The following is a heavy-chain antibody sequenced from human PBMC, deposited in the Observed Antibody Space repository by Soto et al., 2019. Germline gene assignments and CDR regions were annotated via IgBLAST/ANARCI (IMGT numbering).Heavy chain of an antibody. CDR1: GFTFSNYG. CDR3: ARDLWNKYFDY. D-gene: IGHD1-1*01. V-gene: IGHV3-33*05. Sequence: QVQLVESGGGVVQSGRSLRLSCAASGFTFSNYGMHWVRQAPGKGLEWVAVIQYDGSNEYYIDSVKGRFTISRDNSKNTVFLQMNSLRVEDTAVYYCARDLWNKYFDYWGQGTLVTVSS. CDR2: IQYDGSNE. J-gene: IGHJ4*02.